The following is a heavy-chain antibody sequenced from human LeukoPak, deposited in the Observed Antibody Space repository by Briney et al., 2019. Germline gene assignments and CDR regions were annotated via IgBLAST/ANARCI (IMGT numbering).Heavy chain of an antibody. Sequence: GSLRLSCTASGLTFSTSGFNWVRQAPGKGLEWIGSIYYSGSTYYNPSLKSRVTISVDTSKNQFSLKLSSVTAADTAVYYCASQIHRYVDTAMVRPHDFDYWGQGTLVTVSS. D-gene: IGHD5-18*01. CDR2: IYYSGST. J-gene: IGHJ4*02. V-gene: IGHV4-39*01. CDR1: GLTFSTSGFN. CDR3: ASQIHRYVDTAMVRPHDFDY.